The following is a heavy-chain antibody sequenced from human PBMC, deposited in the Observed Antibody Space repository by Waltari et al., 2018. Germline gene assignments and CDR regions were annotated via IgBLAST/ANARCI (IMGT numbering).Heavy chain of an antibody. CDR3: ARVLIRTSGLNFDS. J-gene: IGHJ4*02. Sequence: QQESGPSLVKPSETLSLTFTISCWSISSRMYYWGWIRLAPGKGLEVIGHIYFRGSSYHNPALKRRITMSVDSAKNPFSLTLSSVTAADTAVYYCARVLIRTSGLNFDSWGQGSLVTVSS. V-gene: IGHV4-39*07. CDR1: CWSISSRMYY. CDR2: IYFRGSS. D-gene: IGHD3-16*01.